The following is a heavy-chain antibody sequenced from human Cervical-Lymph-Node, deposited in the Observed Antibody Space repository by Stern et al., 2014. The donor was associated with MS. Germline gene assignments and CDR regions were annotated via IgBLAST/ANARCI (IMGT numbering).Heavy chain of an antibody. CDR3: AREGPRTGTLVY. CDR2: IYYSGST. J-gene: IGHJ4*02. V-gene: IGHV4-30-4*01. CDR1: GGSISSGDYY. D-gene: IGHD3/OR15-3a*01. Sequence: QVHLQESGPGLVKPSQTLSLTCTVSGGSISSGDYYWSWIRQPPGKGLEWLGYIYYSGSTYYNPSLKSRVTISVDTSKNQFSLKLSSVTAADTAVYYCAREGPRTGTLVYWGQGTLVTVSS.